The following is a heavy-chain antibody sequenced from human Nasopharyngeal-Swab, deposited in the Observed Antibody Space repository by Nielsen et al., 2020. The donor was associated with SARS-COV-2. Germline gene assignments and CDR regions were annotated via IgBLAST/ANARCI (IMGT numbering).Heavy chain of an antibody. CDR2: FDPEDGET. J-gene: IGHJ4*02. CDR3: ATEPAYCGGDCYSLDY. D-gene: IGHD2-21*02. CDR1: GYTLTELS. Sequence: ASVKVSCKVSGYTLTELSMHWVRQAPGKGLEWMGGFDPEDGETIYAQKFQGRVTMTEDTSIDTAYMELSSLRSEDTAVYYCATEPAYCGGDCYSLDYWGQGTLVTVSS. V-gene: IGHV1-24*01.